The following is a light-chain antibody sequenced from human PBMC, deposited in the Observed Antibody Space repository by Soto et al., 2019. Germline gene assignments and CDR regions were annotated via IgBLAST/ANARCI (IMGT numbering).Light chain of an antibody. CDR1: QSISGW. CDR2: GAS. Sequence: DIQMTQSPSTLSASVGDRVTITCRASQSISGWLAWYQQKPGRGPRLLIYGASTRATGIPDRFSGSGSGTEFTLTISSLQPDDFATYYCQQYNSYWTFGQGTKVDIK. V-gene: IGKV1-5*01. CDR3: QQYNSYWT. J-gene: IGKJ1*01.